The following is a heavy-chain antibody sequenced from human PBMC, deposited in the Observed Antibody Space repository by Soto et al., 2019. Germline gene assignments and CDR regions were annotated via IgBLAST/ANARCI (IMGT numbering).Heavy chain of an antibody. J-gene: IGHJ6*02. Sequence: ASVKVSCKASGYTFTGYYMHWVRQAPGQGLEWMGWINPNSGGTNYAQKFQGWVTMTRDTSISTAYMELSRLRSDDTALYYCARDTGEEGATTFHYYGMDVWGQGTTVTVSS. CDR2: INPNSGGT. D-gene: IGHD1-26*01. V-gene: IGHV1-2*04. CDR3: ARDTGEEGATTFHYYGMDV. CDR1: GYTFTGYY.